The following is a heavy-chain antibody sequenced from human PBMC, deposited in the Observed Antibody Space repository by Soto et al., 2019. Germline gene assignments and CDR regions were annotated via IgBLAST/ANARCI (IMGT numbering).Heavy chain of an antibody. CDR1: GVTIDNTDYS. CDR3: ARHGTSGSYHSYYGMHV. J-gene: IGHJ6*02. CDR2: MYYSGST. Sequence: SETLSLTCTVSGVTIDNTDYSWGWIRQPPGKGLEWIATMYYSGSTYYNPSLKGRVSVSVDTSRNEVSLRLTSVTAADTAVYYCARHGTSGSYHSYYGMHVWGQGTTVTVSS. V-gene: IGHV4-39*01. D-gene: IGHD1-26*01.